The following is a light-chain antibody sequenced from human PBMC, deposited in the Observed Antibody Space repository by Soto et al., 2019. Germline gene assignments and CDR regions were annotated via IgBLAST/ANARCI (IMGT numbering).Light chain of an antibody. CDR1: QSVTSRY. J-gene: IGKJ2*01. V-gene: IGKV3-20*01. CDR2: GAY. Sequence: EIGLTQSPGTLSLSPGERATLSCKASQSVTSRYLAWYQQKPGQAPRLLIYGAYSSATGIPDRFSGSGSGTDFTIAISRLETEDFAVYFGQHHNHSPEYTFGQETKLEIK. CDR3: QHHNHSPEYT.